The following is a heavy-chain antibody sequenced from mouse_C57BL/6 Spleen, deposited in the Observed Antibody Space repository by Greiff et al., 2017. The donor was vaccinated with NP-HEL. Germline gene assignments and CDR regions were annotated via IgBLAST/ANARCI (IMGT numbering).Heavy chain of an antibody. CDR1: GYAFSSSW. CDR2: IYPGDGDT. V-gene: IGHV1-82*01. Sequence: VQLVESGPELVKPGASVKISCKASGYAFSSSWMNWVKQRPGKGLEWIGRIYPGDGDTNYNGKFKGKATLTADKSSSTAYMQLSSLTSEDSAVYFCARGDGSRYYYAMDYWGQGTSVTVSS. CDR3: ARGDGSRYYYAMDY. D-gene: IGHD1-1*01. J-gene: IGHJ4*01.